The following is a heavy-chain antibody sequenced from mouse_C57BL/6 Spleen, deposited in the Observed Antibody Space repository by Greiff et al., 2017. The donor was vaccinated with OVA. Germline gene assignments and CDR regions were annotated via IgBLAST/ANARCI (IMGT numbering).Heavy chain of an antibody. V-gene: IGHV1-72*01. CDR2: IDPYSGGT. J-gene: IGHJ4*01. CDR3: ERSGYDYDGDYYAIDY. Sequence: QVQLQQPGAELVKPGASVKLSCKASGYTFTSYWMHWVKQRPGRGLEWIGRIDPYSGGTNYNEKFKSKSTLTVDTPSSTAYMQLSSLTSEDSAVYYCERSGYDYDGDYYAIDYWGQGTSVTVSS. CDR1: GYTFTSYW. D-gene: IGHD2-4*01.